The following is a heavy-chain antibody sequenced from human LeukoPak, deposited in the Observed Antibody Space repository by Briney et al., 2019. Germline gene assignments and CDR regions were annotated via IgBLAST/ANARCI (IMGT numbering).Heavy chain of an antibody. Sequence: SETLSLTCTVSGYSISSGFYWGWIRQPPGKGLEWIGSIFQSGSTNYNPSLKSRVTISVDTSKNQFSLKLSSVTAADTAVYYCARGGRITIFGVVNRAFDIWGQGTMVTVSS. D-gene: IGHD3-3*01. J-gene: IGHJ3*02. CDR3: ARGGRITIFGVVNRAFDI. V-gene: IGHV4-38-2*02. CDR2: IFQSGST. CDR1: GYSISSGFY.